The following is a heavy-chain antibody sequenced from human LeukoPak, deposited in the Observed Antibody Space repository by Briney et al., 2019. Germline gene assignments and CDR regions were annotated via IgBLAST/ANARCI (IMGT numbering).Heavy chain of an antibody. Sequence: PSQTLSLTCTVSGDSISDDYYTWMRQPAGKGLEWIGRIHSGGTTNYNPSLMSRVTLSIDKSKKHISLRLTSVTAADTALYYCARDNGSGYTKGYEHYYYYLDVWGKGTTVTVSS. V-gene: IGHV4-4*07. J-gene: IGHJ6*03. CDR1: GDSISDDY. D-gene: IGHD3-3*02. CDR2: IHSGGTT. CDR3: ARDNGSGYTKGYEHYYYYLDV.